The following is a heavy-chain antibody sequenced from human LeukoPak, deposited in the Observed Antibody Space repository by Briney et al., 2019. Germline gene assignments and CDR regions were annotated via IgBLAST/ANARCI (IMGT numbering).Heavy chain of an antibody. J-gene: IGHJ4*02. CDR1: GFTVGNNY. CDR3: ARDPLAVTTNTYD. D-gene: IGHD6-19*01. V-gene: IGHV3-66*01. Sequence: PGGSLRLSCAASGFTVGNNYMNWVRQAPGKGLEWVSLIYSGGTTYYADSVKGRFTISRDSSKNTLYLQMNSLRVEDTAVYYCARDPLAVTTNTYDWGQGTLVTVSS. CDR2: IYSGGTT.